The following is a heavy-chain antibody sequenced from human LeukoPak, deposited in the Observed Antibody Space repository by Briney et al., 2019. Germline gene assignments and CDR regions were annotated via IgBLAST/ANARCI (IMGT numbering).Heavy chain of an antibody. CDR2: ISGSTNVM. D-gene: IGHD4/OR15-4a*01. V-gene: IGHV3-21*01. Sequence: GGSLRDSRAASGFTFSDYKMNWVRQAPGKGLEWVSSISGSTNVMYYADSVKGRFTISTDHAKNSLYLQMNSLRAEDTALYYCARLSYGAFLYWGERTLVTVSS. CDR3: ARLSYGAFLY. CDR1: GFTFSDYK. J-gene: IGHJ4*02.